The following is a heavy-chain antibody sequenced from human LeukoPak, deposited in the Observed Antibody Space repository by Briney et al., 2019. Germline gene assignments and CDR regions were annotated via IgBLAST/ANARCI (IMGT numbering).Heavy chain of an antibody. V-gene: IGHV1-2*02. CDR3: AREAFGKGYGMDV. CDR1: GYTFTGYY. Sequence: ASVKVSCKASGYTFTGYYMHWVRQAPGQGLEWMGWINPNSGGTNYAQKFQGRVTMTRDTSISTAYMELSTLRSDDTAVYYCAREAFGKGYGMDVWGQGTTVTVSS. J-gene: IGHJ6*02. CDR2: INPNSGGT. D-gene: IGHD3-16*01.